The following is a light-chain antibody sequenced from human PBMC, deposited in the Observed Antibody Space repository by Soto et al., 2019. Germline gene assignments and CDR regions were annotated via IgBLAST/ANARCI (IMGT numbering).Light chain of an antibody. CDR2: EVN. V-gene: IGLV2-14*01. CDR1: SGDVGAYNY. CDR3: SSYASTSTAV. Sequence: QSALTQPASVSGSPGQSITIPCTGTSGDVGAYNYVSWYQQHPGKAPKLMIYEVNYRPSGVSNRFSGSKSGITASLTISGLQAEDEADYYCSSYASTSTAVFGTGTKVTVL. J-gene: IGLJ1*01.